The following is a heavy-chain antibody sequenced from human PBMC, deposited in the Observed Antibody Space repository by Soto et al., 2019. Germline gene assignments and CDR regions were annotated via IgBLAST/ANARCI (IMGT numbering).Heavy chain of an antibody. CDR3: ARGVLH. CDR1: GGSISSGGYY. J-gene: IGHJ4*02. CDR2: IYYSGST. V-gene: IGHV4-31*03. D-gene: IGHD3-16*01. Sequence: QVQLQESGPGLVKPSQTLSLTCTVSGGSISSGGYYWSWIRQHPGKGLEWIGSIYYSGSTYYNPSLXGXXTISGDTAKSQCSLKLSSVTAADTAVYYCARGVLHWGQGTLVTVSS.